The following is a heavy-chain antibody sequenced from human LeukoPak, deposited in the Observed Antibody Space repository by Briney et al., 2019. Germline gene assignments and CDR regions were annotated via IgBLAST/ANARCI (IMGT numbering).Heavy chain of an antibody. J-gene: IGHJ4*02. CDR2: IYHSGST. Sequence: SGTLSLTCAVSGGSISSSNWWGWVRQPPGKGLEWIGEIYHSGSTNYNPSLKSRVTISVDTSKNQFSLKLSSVTAADTAVYYCARFDQQLVFDYWGQGTLVTVSS. V-gene: IGHV4-4*02. D-gene: IGHD6-6*01. CDR1: GGSISSSNW. CDR3: ARFDQQLVFDY.